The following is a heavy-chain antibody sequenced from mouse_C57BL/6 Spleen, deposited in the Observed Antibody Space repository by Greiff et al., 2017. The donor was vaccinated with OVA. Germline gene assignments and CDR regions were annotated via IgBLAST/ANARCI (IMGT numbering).Heavy chain of an antibody. CDR2: IYPGNSDT. J-gene: IGHJ2*01. CDR3: TRTVITTVDYFDY. Sequence: EVKLVESGTVLARPGASVKMSCKTSGYTFTSYWMHWVKQRPGQGLEWIGAIYPGNSDTSYNQKFKGKAKLTAVTSASTAYMELSSLTNEDSAVYYCTRTVITTVDYFDYWGQGTTLTVSS. CDR1: GYTFTSYW. D-gene: IGHD1-1*01. V-gene: IGHV1-5*01.